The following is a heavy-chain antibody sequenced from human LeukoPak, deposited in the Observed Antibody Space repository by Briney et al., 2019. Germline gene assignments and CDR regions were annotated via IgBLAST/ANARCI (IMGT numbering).Heavy chain of an antibody. D-gene: IGHD6-6*01. CDR2: IYHDGST. Sequence: PSETLSLTCAVSGGSISSNNWWIWVRQSPEKGLEWIGEIYHDGSTNYNPSLKSRVTISMDKSKNQLSLKLNFVTAADTAVYYCARDPARLDYFDYWGQGTLVTVSS. CDR3: ARDPARLDYFDY. J-gene: IGHJ4*02. CDR1: GGSISSNNW. V-gene: IGHV4-4*02.